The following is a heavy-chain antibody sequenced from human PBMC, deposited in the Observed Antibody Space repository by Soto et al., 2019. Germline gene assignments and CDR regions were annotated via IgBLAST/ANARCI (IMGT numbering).Heavy chain of an antibody. CDR3: ARESSSTYASMDV. CDR2: IYYSGST. CDR1: GGSISSGGYY. V-gene: IGHV4-31*03. D-gene: IGHD2-2*01. J-gene: IGHJ6*02. Sequence: SETLSLTCTVSGGSISSGGYYWSWIRQHPGKGLEWIGYIYYSGSTYYNPSLKSRVTISVDTSKNQFSLKLSSVTAADTAVYYCARESSSTYASMDVWGQGTTVTVSS.